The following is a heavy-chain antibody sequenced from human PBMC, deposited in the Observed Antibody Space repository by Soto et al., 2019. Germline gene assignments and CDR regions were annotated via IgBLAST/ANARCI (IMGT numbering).Heavy chain of an antibody. J-gene: IGHJ4*02. Sequence: QVQLVQSGAEVKEPGASVRVSCKASGYTFSSYGFSWVRQAPGQGLEWVAWISANSGDTNSAQKFQGRVTLTTDTSTSTAYMDLRSLTSDDTAIYYYARDFRDSCGGPSCIDFDFWGQGTLVTVSS. CDR3: ARDFRDSCGGPSCIDFDF. CDR1: GYTFSSYG. CDR2: ISANSGDT. D-gene: IGHD2-21*01. V-gene: IGHV1-18*01.